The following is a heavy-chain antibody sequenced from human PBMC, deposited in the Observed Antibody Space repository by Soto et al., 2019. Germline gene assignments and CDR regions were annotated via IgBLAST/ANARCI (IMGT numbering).Heavy chain of an antibody. CDR2: ILDTGTTV. J-gene: IGHJ5*02. V-gene: IGHV3-23*01. CDR3: VKNSGWFNT. D-gene: IGHD3-10*01. Sequence: PGGSLRLSCAASGFPFSSTDMSWVRQAPGKGLEWVSTILDTGTTVFYADSVKGRFTVSRDSSNNTLYVQMNNLRADDTAVYYCVKNSGWFNTWGQGALVTVSS. CDR1: GFPFSSTD.